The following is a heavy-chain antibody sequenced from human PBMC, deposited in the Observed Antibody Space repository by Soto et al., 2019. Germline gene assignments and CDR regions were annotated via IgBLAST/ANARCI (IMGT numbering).Heavy chain of an antibody. V-gene: IGHV1-18*01. CDR1: GYTFTSYG. D-gene: IGHD3-16*02. CDR2: ISAYNGNT. CDR3: ARVNIMNTFGGVIVRPFDY. J-gene: IGHJ4*02. Sequence: QVQLVQSGAEVKKPGASVKVSCKASGYTFTSYGISWVRQAPGQGLEWMGWISAYNGNTNYAQKLQGRVTMTTDTSTSTAYMELRSLRSDDTAVYYCARVNIMNTFGGVIVRPFDYWGQGTLVTVSS.